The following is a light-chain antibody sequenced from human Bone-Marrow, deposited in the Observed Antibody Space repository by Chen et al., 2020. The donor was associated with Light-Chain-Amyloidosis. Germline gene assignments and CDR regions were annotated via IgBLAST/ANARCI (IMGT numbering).Light chain of an antibody. CDR3: QVWDRSSDRPV. CDR2: DDS. J-gene: IGLJ3*02. V-gene: IGLV3-21*02. CDR1: NIGSTS. Sequence: SYVLTQPSSVSVAPGQTATIACGGNNIGSTSVHWYQQTPGQAPLLVVYDDSDRPSGIPERLSGSNSGNTATLTISGVEAGDEADYYCQVWDRSSDRPVFGGWTKLTVL.